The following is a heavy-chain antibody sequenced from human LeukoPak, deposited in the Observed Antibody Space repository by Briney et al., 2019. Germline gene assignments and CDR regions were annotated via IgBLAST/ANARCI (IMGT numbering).Heavy chain of an antibody. Sequence: KPSETLSLTCTVSGGSISSYYWSWIRQPPGKGLEWIGYIYYSGSTNYNPSLKSRVTISVDTSKNQFSLKLSSVTAADTAVYSCARGRDGYNGDYFDYWGQGTLVTVSS. J-gene: IGHJ4*02. D-gene: IGHD5-24*01. CDR2: IYYSGST. CDR3: ARGRDGYNGDYFDY. V-gene: IGHV4-59*01. CDR1: GGSISSYY.